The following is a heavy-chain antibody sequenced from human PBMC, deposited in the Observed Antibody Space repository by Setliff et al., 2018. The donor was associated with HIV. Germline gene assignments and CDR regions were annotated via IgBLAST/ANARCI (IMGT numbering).Heavy chain of an antibody. V-gene: IGHV1-18*01. Sequence: ASVKVSCKASGYTFTSYGISWVRQAPGQGLEWMGWISAYNGNTNYAQKLQGRVTMTTDTSTSTAYMELRSLRSDDTAVYYCARDSNMVAVAGSWRSGGGHWGQGTLVTVSS. CDR2: ISAYNGNT. D-gene: IGHD6-19*01. J-gene: IGHJ4*02. CDR1: GYTFTSYG. CDR3: ARDSNMVAVAGSWRSGGGH.